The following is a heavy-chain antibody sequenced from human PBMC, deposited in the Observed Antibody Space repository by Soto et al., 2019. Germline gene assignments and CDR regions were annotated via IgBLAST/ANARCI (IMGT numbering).Heavy chain of an antibody. Sequence: EGSLRLSCVASGFIFSKYWMSWVRQAPGKGLEWVANVNQDGSVKYYVDSVKGRFTISRDSAENSLFLRMNSLRVEDTAVYYCVRAIEAADSAWGQGTLVTVSS. D-gene: IGHD6-13*01. CDR3: VRAIEAADSA. V-gene: IGHV3-7*01. CDR1: GFIFSKYW. J-gene: IGHJ1*01. CDR2: VNQDGSVK.